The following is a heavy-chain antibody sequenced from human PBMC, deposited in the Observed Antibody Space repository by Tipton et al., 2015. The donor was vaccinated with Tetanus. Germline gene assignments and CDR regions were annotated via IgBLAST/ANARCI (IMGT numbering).Heavy chain of an antibody. J-gene: IGHJ4*02. Sequence: GSLRLSCATSGFTFSGSAMHWVRQASRKGLEWIGLIRNKANNYATAYTASVKGRFIISRDDSKNTAYLQMNTLKTEDTAVYYCTPGKYSGYDNFDYWGQGTLVTVSS. V-gene: IGHV3-73*01. CDR3: TPGKYSGYDNFDY. CDR2: IRNKANNYAT. CDR1: GFTFSGSA. D-gene: IGHD5-12*01.